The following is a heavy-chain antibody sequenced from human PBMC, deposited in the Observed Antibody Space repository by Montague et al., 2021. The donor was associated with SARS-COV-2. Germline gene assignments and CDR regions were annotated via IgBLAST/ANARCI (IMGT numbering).Heavy chain of an antibody. J-gene: IGHJ4*02. CDR3: AMLYGGGGGRGY. CDR2: IGST. Sequence: SETLSLTCTVSGGSIDGNHWTWVRQSPGKGLERIGQIGSTNYNPSLESRIGTSVDTSKSQFSLNLASVTAADSAIYYCAMLYGGGGGRGYWGQGTLVTVSS. V-gene: IGHV4-59*01. D-gene: IGHD4-23*01. CDR1: GGSIDGNH.